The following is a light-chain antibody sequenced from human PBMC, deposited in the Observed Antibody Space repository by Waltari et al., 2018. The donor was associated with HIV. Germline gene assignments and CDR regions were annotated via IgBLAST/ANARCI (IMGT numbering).Light chain of an antibody. Sequence: SYDLTQPPSVSVSPGQTARITCSGDALPKQYAFWYQQKPGQAPVLVICKDSERPSGIPERVSGSSSGTTVTLTISGVQAEDEADYYCQSPDSGTYVVFGGGTKLTVL. J-gene: IGLJ2*01. CDR2: KDS. CDR1: ALPKQY. V-gene: IGLV3-25*03. CDR3: QSPDSGTYVV.